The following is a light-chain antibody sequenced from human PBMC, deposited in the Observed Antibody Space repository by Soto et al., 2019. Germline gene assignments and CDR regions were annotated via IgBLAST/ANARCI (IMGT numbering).Light chain of an antibody. CDR1: SSDVGGYNY. V-gene: IGLV2-14*01. CDR2: DVS. Sequence: QSVLTQPASVSGFPGQSITISCTGTSSDVGGYNYVSWYQQHPGKAPKLMIYDVSNRPSGVSNRFSGSKSGNTASLTISGLQAEDEADYYCSSYTSSSTLDVFGTGTRSPS. CDR3: SSYTSSSTLDV. J-gene: IGLJ1*01.